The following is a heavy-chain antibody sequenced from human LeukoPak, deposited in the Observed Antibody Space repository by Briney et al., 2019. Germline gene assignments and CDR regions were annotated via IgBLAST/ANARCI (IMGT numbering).Heavy chain of an antibody. D-gene: IGHD3-22*01. Sequence: PGGSLRLSCAASGFTFSSYWMHWVRQAPGKGLVWVSHINTDGSSTSYADSVKGRFTISRYNAKNTLYLQMNSLRVEDTAVYYCATFPIITVIVGGVFDYWGQGTLVTVSS. CDR2: INTDGSST. CDR1: GFTFSSYW. V-gene: IGHV3-74*01. J-gene: IGHJ4*02. CDR3: ATFPIITVIVGGVFDY.